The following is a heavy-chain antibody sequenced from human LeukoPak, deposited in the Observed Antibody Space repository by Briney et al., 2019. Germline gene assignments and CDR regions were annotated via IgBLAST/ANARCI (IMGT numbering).Heavy chain of an antibody. V-gene: IGHV4-59*08. CDR2: IYYSGST. CDR1: GGSISSYY. CDR3: ARVTTKGLSYYYYGMDV. D-gene: IGHD4-17*01. J-gene: IGHJ6*02. Sequence: SETLSLTCTVSGGSISSYYWSWIRQPPGKGLEWIGYIYYSGSTNYNPSLKSRVTISVDTSKNQFSLKLSSVTAADTAVYYCARVTTKGLSYYYYGMDVWGQGTTVTVSS.